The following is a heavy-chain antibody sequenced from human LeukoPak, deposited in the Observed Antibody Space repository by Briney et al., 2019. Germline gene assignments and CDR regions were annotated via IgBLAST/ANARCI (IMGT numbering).Heavy chain of an antibody. J-gene: IGHJ6*03. CDR3: AREKCCSSRPSYYYMDV. V-gene: IGHV1-2*02. D-gene: IGHD2-2*01. Sequence: GASVKVSCKASGYTFTGYYMHWVRQAPGQGLEWMGWINPNSGGTNYAQKFQGRVTMTRDTSISTAYMELSRLRSDDTAVYYCAREKCCSSRPSYYYMDVWGKGTTVTVSS. CDR1: GYTFTGYY. CDR2: INPNSGGT.